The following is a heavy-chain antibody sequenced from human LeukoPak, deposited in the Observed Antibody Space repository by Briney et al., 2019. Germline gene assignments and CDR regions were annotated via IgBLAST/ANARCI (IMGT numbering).Heavy chain of an antibody. Sequence: ASVKVSCKASGYTFTGSYMQWVRQAPGQGLEWMGRINPNTDGTNYAQKFQGRVTMTRDTSISTAYMELSRLRSDDTAVYYCAKETALDGDYSFDYWGQGTLVTVSS. CDR1: GYTFTGSY. CDR2: INPNTDGT. D-gene: IGHD4-17*01. V-gene: IGHV1-2*06. J-gene: IGHJ4*02. CDR3: AKETALDGDYSFDY.